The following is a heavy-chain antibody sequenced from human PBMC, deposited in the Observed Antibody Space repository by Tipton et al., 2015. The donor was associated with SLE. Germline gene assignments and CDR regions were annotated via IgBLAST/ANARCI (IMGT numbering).Heavy chain of an antibody. D-gene: IGHD4-23*01. CDR3: AKDPYGGNSDWYFDL. Sequence: SLRLSCSASGFTFSSYAMHWVRQAPGKGLEYLSVISGDGGGTYYADSVKGRFTISRDNSKNTLYLQMNSLRDEDTAVYYCAKDPYGGNSDWYFDLWGRGTLVTVSS. V-gene: IGHV3-64*04. CDR2: ISGDGGGT. CDR1: GFTFSSYA. J-gene: IGHJ2*01.